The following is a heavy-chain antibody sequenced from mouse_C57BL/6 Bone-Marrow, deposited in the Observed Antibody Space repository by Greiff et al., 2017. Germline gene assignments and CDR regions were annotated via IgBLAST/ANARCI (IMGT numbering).Heavy chain of an antibody. J-gene: IGHJ3*01. CDR2: INPSSGYT. Sequence: LVESGAELARPGASVKMSCKASGYTFTSYTMHWVKQRPGQGLEWIGYINPSSGYTKYNQKFKDKATLTADKSSSTAYMQLSSLTSEDSAVYYGARRGIYDVYYVSLAYWGQGTLVTVSA. D-gene: IGHD2-3*01. CDR3: ARRGIYDVYYVSLAY. CDR1: GYTFTSYT. V-gene: IGHV1-4*01.